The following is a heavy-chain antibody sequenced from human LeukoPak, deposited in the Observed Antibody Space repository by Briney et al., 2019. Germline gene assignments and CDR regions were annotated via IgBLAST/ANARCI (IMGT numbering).Heavy chain of an antibody. CDR2: INHSGSP. J-gene: IGHJ4*02. CDR3: ARSSRIGGYYDILTGYYMGPRPTLYYFDY. Sequence: PSETLSLTCAVYGGSFSVYYWSWIRQPPGKGLEWIGEINHSGSPNYNTSLKSRVTISVDTSKNQFSLKLSSVTAADTAVYYCARSSRIGGYYDILTGYYMGPRPTLYYFDYWGQGTLVTVSS. CDR1: GGSFSVYY. V-gene: IGHV4-34*01. D-gene: IGHD3-9*01.